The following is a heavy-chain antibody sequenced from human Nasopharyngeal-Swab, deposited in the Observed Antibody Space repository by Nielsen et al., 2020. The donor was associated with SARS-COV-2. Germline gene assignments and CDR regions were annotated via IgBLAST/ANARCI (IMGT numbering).Heavy chain of an antibody. V-gene: IGHV4-34*01. J-gene: IGHJ4*02. D-gene: IGHD3-22*01. CDR3: ARETYYSDSRPLDY. CDR1: GGSFSGYY. Sequence: SETLSLTCAVYGGSFSGYYWSWIRQPPGKGLEWIGEINHSGSTNYNPSLKSRVTMSVDTSKNQFSLKLSSVTAADTAVYYCARETYYSDSRPLDYWGQGTLVTVSS. CDR2: INHSGST.